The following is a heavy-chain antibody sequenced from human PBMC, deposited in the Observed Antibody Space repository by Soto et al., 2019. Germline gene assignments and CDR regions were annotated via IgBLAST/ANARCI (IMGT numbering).Heavy chain of an antibody. Sequence: QVQLVESGGGVVQPGKSLRLSCAASGFTFSTYGMYWVRQAPGKGLEWVAVIWYDGSNKYHGDSLKGRFTISRDNSKKTLYLQMNNLRAEDTAVYYCGRDGALGDTAVVDSWGQGTLVIVSS. CDR3: GRDGALGDTAVVDS. CDR2: IWYDGSNK. V-gene: IGHV3-33*01. D-gene: IGHD5-18*01. CDR1: GFTFSTYG. J-gene: IGHJ4*02.